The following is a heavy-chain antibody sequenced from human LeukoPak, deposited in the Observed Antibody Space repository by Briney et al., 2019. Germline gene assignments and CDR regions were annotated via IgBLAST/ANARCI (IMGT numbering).Heavy chain of an antibody. J-gene: IGHJ4*02. CDR1: GYTLTAYY. Sequence: ASVKVSCTASGYTLTAYYMYWVRQAPGQGLEWMGWINPDSAGTNVAQKFQGRVTMTRDTSISTAYMELSRLRSDDTAVYYCATIALPGMSAGYLDYWGQGTLVTVSS. CDR2: INPDSAGT. CDR3: ATIALPGMSAGYLDY. V-gene: IGHV1-2*02. D-gene: IGHD6-13*01.